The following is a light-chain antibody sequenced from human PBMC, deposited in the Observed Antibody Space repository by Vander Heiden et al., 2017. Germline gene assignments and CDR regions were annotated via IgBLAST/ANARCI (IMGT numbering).Light chain of an antibody. V-gene: IGLV2-23*02. J-gene: IGLJ2*01. CDR1: SRDVGSYNL. CDR3: CSYAGSSTLV. Sequence: QSALTHPASVSGSPGQSITISCTGTSRDVGSYNLVSWYQQHPGKAPKLMIYEVSKRPSGVSNRFSGSKSGNTASLTISGLQAEDEADYYCCSYAGSSTLVFGGGTKLTVL. CDR2: EVS.